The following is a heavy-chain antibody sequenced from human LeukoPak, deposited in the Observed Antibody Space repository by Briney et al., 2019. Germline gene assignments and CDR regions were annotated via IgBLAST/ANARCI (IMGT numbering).Heavy chain of an antibody. CDR1: GGSISSSSYY. V-gene: IGHV4-39*02. Sequence: SETLSLTCTVSGGSISSSSYYWGWIRQPPGKGLEWIGSIYYSGSTYYNPSLKSRVTISVDTSKNQFSLKLSSVTAADTAVYYCARELGTAMVWLDYWGQGTLVTVSS. D-gene: IGHD5-18*01. CDR3: ARELGTAMVWLDY. J-gene: IGHJ4*02. CDR2: IYYSGST.